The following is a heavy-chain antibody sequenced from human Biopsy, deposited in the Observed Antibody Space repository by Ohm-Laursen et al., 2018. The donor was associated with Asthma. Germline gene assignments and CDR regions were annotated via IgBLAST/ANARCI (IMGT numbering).Heavy chain of an antibody. Sequence: ESSVKVSCKASGGTFSSYAISWVRQAPGQGLEWMGGIIPIFGTANYAQKFQGRVTITADESTSTAYLELSSLRSEDTAVYYCARWGIQGVRFWGMDVWGQGTTVTVSS. V-gene: IGHV1-69*01. CDR2: IIPIFGTA. CDR1: GGTFSSYA. D-gene: IGHD3-10*01. J-gene: IGHJ6*02. CDR3: ARWGIQGVRFWGMDV.